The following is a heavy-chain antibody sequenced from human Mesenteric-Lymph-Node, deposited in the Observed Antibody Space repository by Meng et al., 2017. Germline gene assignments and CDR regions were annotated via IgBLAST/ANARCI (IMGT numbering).Heavy chain of an antibody. CDR3: ARADKVRFDY. CDR2: INHSGST. V-gene: IGHV4-34*01. J-gene: IGHJ4*02. CDR1: GGSFSGYY. Sequence: QVQRQQWGAGLLKPSETLSLTCAVYGGSFSGYYWSCIRQPPGKGLEWIGEINHSGSTNYNPSLKSRVSISVDKSKNQFSLKLSSVTAADTAVYYCARADKVRFDYWGQGTLVTVSS.